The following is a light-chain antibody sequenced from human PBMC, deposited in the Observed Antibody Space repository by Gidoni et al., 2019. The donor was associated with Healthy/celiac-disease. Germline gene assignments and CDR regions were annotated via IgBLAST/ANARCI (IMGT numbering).Light chain of an antibody. Sequence: QSALTQPASASGSPGQSITISCTGTSSDVGGYNYVSWYQQHPGKAPKLMIYDVSNRPSGVSNRFSGSKSGNTASLTISGLQAEDEADYYCSSYTSSSTLEDVFGTGTKVTVL. J-gene: IGLJ1*01. CDR2: DVS. CDR3: SSYTSSSTLEDV. V-gene: IGLV2-14*03. CDR1: SSDVGGYNY.